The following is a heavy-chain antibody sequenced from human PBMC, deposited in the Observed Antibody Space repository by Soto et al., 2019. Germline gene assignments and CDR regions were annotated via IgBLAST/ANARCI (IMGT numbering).Heavy chain of an antibody. J-gene: IGHJ4*02. D-gene: IGHD3-16*01. CDR1: GFTFSSYA. CDR2: ISNNGGTT. Sequence: EVQLLESGGGLVQPGGSLRLSCAASGFTFSSYAMSWVRQAPGKGLEWVSTISNNGGTTYDADSVKGRFTISRDNSKNTLYLQMNNLRAEDTAVYYCLMGYFFDYWGQGTLVTVSP. V-gene: IGHV3-23*01. CDR3: LMGYFFDY.